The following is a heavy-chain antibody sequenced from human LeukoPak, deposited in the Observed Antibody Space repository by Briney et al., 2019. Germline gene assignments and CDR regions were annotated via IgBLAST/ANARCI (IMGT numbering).Heavy chain of an antibody. CDR2: IYTSGST. CDR3: AKSNGYGLVDI. V-gene: IGHV4-4*07. CDR1: GGSISSYY. Sequence: SETLSLTCTVSGGSISSYYWSWIRQPAGRGLEWIGRIYTSGSTNNNPSLKSRVTMSLDTSRNQFSLKLNSVTAADTAVYYCAKSNGYGLVDIWGQGTMVTVSS. J-gene: IGHJ3*02. D-gene: IGHD3-10*01.